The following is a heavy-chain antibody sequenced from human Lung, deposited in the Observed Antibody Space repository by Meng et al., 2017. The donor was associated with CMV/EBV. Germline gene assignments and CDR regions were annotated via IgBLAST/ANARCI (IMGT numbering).Heavy chain of an antibody. J-gene: IGHJ3*02. CDR3: ARARDYYGSGSHAFDI. CDR2: IIPILGIA. D-gene: IGHD3-10*01. Sequence: XVXVSXXASGGTFSSYAISWVRQAPGQGLEWMGGIIPILGIANYAQKFQGRVTITADKSTSTAYMELSSLRSEDTAVYYCARARDYYGSGSHAFDIWGQGXMVXVS. CDR1: GGTFSSYA. V-gene: IGHV1-69*10.